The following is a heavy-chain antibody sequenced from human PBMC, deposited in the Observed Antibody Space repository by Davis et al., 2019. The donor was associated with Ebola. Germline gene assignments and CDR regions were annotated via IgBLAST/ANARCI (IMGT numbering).Heavy chain of an antibody. CDR2: ISGRGGST. CDR3: ASNYYAMDV. Sequence: GESLKISCTGSGFTFSSYGMNWVRQAPGKGLEWVSTISGRGGSTHYADSVKGRFTISRDNSKNTLYLQMNSLRAEDTAVYYCASNYYAMDVWGQGTTVTVSS. CDR1: GFTFSSYG. V-gene: IGHV3-23*01. J-gene: IGHJ6*02.